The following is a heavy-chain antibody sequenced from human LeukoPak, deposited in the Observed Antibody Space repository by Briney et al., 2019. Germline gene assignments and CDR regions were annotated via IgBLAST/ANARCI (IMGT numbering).Heavy chain of an antibody. CDR2: IRYDGSNK. J-gene: IGHJ6*04. V-gene: IGHV3-33*01. CDR3: AREGRVVPAALRNYYYGMDV. D-gene: IGHD2-2*01. Sequence: PGGSLRLSCAASGFTFSSYGMHWDRQAPGKGLEWVAVIRYDGSNKYYADSVKGRFTISRDNSKNTLYLQMNSLRAEDTAVYYCAREGRVVPAALRNYYYGMDVWGKGTMVTVSS. CDR1: GFTFSSYG.